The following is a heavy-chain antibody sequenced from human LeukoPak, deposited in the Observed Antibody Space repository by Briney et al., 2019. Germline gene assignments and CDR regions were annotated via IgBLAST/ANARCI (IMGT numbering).Heavy chain of an antibody. V-gene: IGHV3-30-3*01. CDR1: GFTFSSYA. CDR2: ISYDGSNK. CDR3: ARDSSYGKYYDFWSGYYNLSGYFDY. J-gene: IGHJ4*02. D-gene: IGHD3-3*01. Sequence: GGSLRLSCAASGFTFSSYAMHWVRQAPGKGLEWVAVISYDGSNKYYADSVKGRFTISRDNSKNTLYLQMNSLRAEDTAVYYCARDSSYGKYYDFWSGYYNLSGYFDYWGQGTLVTVSS.